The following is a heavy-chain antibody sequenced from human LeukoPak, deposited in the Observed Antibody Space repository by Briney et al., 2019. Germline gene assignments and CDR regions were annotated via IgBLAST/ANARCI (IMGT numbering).Heavy chain of an antibody. D-gene: IGHD3-9*01. J-gene: IGHJ4*02. Sequence: SVKVSCKASGGTFSSYAISWVRQAPGQGLEWMGGIIPIFGTANYTQKFQGRVTITADESTSTAYMELSSLRSEDTAVYYCARAWDYDILTGYYPLFDYWGQGTLVTVSS. CDR2: IIPIFGTA. V-gene: IGHV1-69*01. CDR3: ARAWDYDILTGYYPLFDY. CDR1: GGTFSSYA.